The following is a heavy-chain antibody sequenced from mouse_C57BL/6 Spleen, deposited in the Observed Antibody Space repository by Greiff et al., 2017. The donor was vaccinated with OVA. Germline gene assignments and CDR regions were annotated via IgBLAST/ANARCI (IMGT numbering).Heavy chain of an antibody. CDR1: DSEVFPIAY. D-gene: IGHD2-4*01. CDR3: ARRNYDYSAWFAY. V-gene: IGHV15-2*01. J-gene: IGHJ3*01. Sequence: QVQLQQSGSELRSPGSSVKLSCKDFDSEVFPIAYMSWVRQKPGHGFEWIGGILPSIGRTIYGEKFEDKATLDADTLSNTAYLELNSLTSEDSAIYYCARRNYDYSAWFAYWGQGTLVTVSA. CDR2: ILPSIGRT.